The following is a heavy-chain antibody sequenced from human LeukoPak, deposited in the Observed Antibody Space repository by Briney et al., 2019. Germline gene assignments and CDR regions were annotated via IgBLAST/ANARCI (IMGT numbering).Heavy chain of an antibody. CDR1: GFTFSNE. D-gene: IGHD3-10*01. CDR2: ISSSGRTM. V-gene: IGHV3-48*03. CDR3: ARESGLTMVRGTFDY. Sequence: GGSLRLSCAASGFTFSNEMNWVRQAPGKGLEWVSYISSSGRTMYYADSVKGRFSFSRDNAKNSLYLQMNSLSAEDTAVYYCARESGLTMVRGTFDYWGQGTLVTVSS. J-gene: IGHJ4*02.